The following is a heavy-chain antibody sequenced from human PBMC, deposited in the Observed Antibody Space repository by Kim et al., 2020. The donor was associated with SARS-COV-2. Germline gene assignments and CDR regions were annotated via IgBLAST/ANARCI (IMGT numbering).Heavy chain of an antibody. V-gene: IGHV3-30*03. CDR3: ARGPNAGQWLAYFNWFDP. D-gene: IGHD6-19*01. CDR2: ISYDGSNK. CDR1: GFTFSSFG. Sequence: GGSLRLSCAASGFTFSSFGMHWVRQVPGKGLEWVAVISYDGSNKYYADSVKGRITISRDNSKNTLYLQMNSLTAEDTAVYYCARGPNAGQWLAYFNWFDPCGQGSLVTLSA. J-gene: IGHJ5*02.